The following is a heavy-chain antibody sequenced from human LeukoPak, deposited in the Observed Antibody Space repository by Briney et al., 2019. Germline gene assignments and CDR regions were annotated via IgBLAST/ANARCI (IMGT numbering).Heavy chain of an antibody. CDR2: IYYSGTT. D-gene: IGHD6-13*01. Sequence: SETLSLTCTVSGGSISSYYWSWIRHPPGKGREGIGYIYYSGTTNYNPSLKSRVTISVDTSKNQFSLKLSSVTAADTAVYYCARGVYIAAAQYGYWGQGTLVTVSS. CDR1: GGSISSYY. J-gene: IGHJ4*02. CDR3: ARGVYIAAAQYGY. V-gene: IGHV4-59*01.